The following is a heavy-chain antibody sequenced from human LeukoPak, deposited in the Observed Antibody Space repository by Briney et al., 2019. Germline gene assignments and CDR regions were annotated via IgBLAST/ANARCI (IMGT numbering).Heavy chain of an antibody. CDR1: GGSISSYY. CDR2: IYYSGST. D-gene: IGHD6-13*01. J-gene: IGHJ3*01. Sequence: SETLSLTCTVSGGSISSYYWSWIRQPPGKGLEWIGYIYYSGSTNYNPSLKSRVTISVDTSKNQISLKLNSVTAADTAVYYCARAKQQLVYDAFNFWGQGTMVTVSS. V-gene: IGHV4-59*01. CDR3: ARAKQQLVYDAFNF.